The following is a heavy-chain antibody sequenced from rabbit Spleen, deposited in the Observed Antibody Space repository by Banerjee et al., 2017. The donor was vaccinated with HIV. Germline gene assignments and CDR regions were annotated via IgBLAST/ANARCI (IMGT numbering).Heavy chain of an antibody. CDR1: GFSFSNSYY. J-gene: IGHJ6*01. CDR3: ANWDYTSDFNL. D-gene: IGHD1-1*01. CDR2: IYPGSSGTT. V-gene: IGHV1S45*01. Sequence: QQQLEESGGGLVKPEGSLTLTCTASGFSFSNSYYMCWVRQAPGKGLEWIGYIYPGSSGTTYYASWAKGRFTISKTSSTTVTLQMTSLTAADTATYFCANWDYTSDFNLWGQGTLVTVS.